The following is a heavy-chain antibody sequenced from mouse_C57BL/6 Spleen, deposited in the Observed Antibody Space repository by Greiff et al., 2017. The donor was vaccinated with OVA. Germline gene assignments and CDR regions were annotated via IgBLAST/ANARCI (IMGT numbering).Heavy chain of an antibody. D-gene: IGHD1-1*01. J-gene: IGHJ1*03. CDR3: ARSGSRKYFDV. CDR2: ISSGGSTI. V-gene: IGHV5-17*01. Sequence: DVMLVESGGGLVKPGGSLKLSCAASGFTFSDYGMHWVRQAPEKGLEWVAYISSGGSTIYYADTVKGRFPISSDNAKNTLFLQLTSLRSEDTAMYYCARSGSRKYFDVWGTGTTVTVSS. CDR1: GFTFSDYG.